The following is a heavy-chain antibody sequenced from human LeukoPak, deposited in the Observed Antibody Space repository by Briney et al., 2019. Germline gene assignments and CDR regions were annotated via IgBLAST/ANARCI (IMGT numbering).Heavy chain of an antibody. CDR2: SRNKANGYTT. CDR3: ARSPESGGNVFDI. J-gene: IGHJ3*02. Sequence: GGSLRLSCAASGFTFSDHYIDWVRQAPGKGLEWVGRSRNKANGYTTEYAASVKGRFTISRDDSKNSVYLQMNSLKTEDTAVYYCARSPESGGNVFDIWGQGAMVTVCS. D-gene: IGHD3-16*01. V-gene: IGHV3-72*01. CDR1: GFTFSDHY.